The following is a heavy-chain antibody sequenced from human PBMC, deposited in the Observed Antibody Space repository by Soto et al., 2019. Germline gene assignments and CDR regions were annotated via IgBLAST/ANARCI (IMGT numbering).Heavy chain of an antibody. D-gene: IGHD3-10*01. CDR1: GFTFSSYA. J-gene: IGHJ6*02. CDR3: AKTMVREVRDGMDV. CDR2: ISGSGGST. V-gene: IGHV3-23*01. Sequence: PGGALRLFCAASGFTFSSYAMSWVRQAPGKGLECISAISGSGGSTYYADSVKGRFTISRDNSKNTLYLQMNSLRAEDTAVYYWAKTMVREVRDGMDVWGQGTTVTVSS.